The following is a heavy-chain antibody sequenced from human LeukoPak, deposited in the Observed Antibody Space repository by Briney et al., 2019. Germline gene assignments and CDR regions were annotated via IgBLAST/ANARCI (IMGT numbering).Heavy chain of an antibody. J-gene: IGHJ4*02. V-gene: IGHV3-30-3*01. CDR3: ARELGQSDH. Sequence: GGSLRLSCAASGFTFSSYARHWVRQAPGKGLEWVAVISYDGSNKYYADSVKGRFTISRDNARNSLYLQMNSLRAEDTAVYYCARELGQSDHWGQGTLVAVSS. CDR2: ISYDGSNK. CDR1: GFTFSSYA.